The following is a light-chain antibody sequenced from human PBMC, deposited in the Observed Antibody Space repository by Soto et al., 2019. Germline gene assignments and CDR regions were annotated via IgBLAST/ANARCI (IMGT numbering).Light chain of an antibody. CDR3: EAWDYRQRGRV. V-gene: IGLV1-47*02. CDR2: NND. Sequence: QSVLTQPPSASGTPGQRVTISCSGSSSNLGKNLVYWYQQLPGTAPKLLIYNNDQRPSGFPDRFSGSKSGTSASLAISGLRSEDEADYYCEAWDYRQRGRVFGGGTKLTVL. CDR1: SSNLGKNL. J-gene: IGLJ3*02.